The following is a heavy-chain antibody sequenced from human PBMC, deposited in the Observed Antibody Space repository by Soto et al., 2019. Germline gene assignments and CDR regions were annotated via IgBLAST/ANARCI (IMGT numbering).Heavy chain of an antibody. CDR2: IGASGSST. V-gene: IGHV3-23*01. Sequence: GGSLRLSCAASGFTFSSYALTWVRQAPGKGLEWVSVIGASGSSTFHADSVEGRFTISRDNSKNTLFLQMNSLRAEDTAVYYCAKVVDYDSTGYYSHLDHWGQGTLVTVSS. CDR3: AKVVDYDSTGYYSHLDH. J-gene: IGHJ4*02. CDR1: GFTFSSYA. D-gene: IGHD3-22*01.